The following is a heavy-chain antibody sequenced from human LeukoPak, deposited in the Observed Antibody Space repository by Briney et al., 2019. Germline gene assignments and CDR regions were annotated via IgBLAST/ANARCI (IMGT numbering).Heavy chain of an antibody. CDR1: GFTFSSYAM. CDR3: ARGGSYYDY. J-gene: IGHJ4*02. CDR2: IYHSGST. D-gene: IGHD1-26*01. Sequence: GSLRLSCAASGFTFSSYAMSWVRQPPGKGLEWIGEIYHSGSTNYNPSLKSRVTISVDKSKNQFSLKLSSVTAADTAVYYCARGGSYYDYWGQGTLVTVSS. V-gene: IGHV4-4*02.